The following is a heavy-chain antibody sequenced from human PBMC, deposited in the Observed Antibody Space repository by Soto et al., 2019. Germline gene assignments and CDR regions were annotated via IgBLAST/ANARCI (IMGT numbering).Heavy chain of an antibody. CDR3: ARAITIFGVALDWFDP. CDR1: GYAFTSYG. D-gene: IGHD3-3*01. CDR2: ISAYNGNT. J-gene: IGHJ5*02. Sequence: RASVKVSCKASGYAFTSYGISWVRQAPGQGLEWMGWISAYNGNTNYAQKLQGRVTMTTDTSTSTAYMELKSLRSDDTAVYYCARAITIFGVALDWFDPWGQGALVTVSS. V-gene: IGHV1-18*01.